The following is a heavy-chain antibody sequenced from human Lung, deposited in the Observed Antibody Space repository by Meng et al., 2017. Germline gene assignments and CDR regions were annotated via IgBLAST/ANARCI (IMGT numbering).Heavy chain of an antibody. CDR2: IYHSGRT. CDR1: GSSSSSGNW. CDR3: VRGGQDQAYYDFWSGPFDP. V-gene: IGHV4-4*03. J-gene: IGHJ5*02. D-gene: IGHD3-3*01. Sequence: VSLQESGPARVKRLGPPSLTCAVFGSSSSSGNWWSWVRQSPGKGLEWIGEIYHSGRTNYNPSLESRVTISLDKSQNHFSLKVKSVTAADTAVYYCVRGGQDQAYYDFWSGPFDPWGQGTLVTVSS.